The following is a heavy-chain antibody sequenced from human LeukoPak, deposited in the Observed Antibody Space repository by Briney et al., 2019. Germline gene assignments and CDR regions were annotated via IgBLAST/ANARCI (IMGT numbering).Heavy chain of an antibody. J-gene: IGHJ6*02. V-gene: IGHV4-34*01. CDR1: GGSFSGYY. Sequence: SETLSLTCAVYGGSFSGYYWSWIRQPPGKGLEWIGEINHSGGTNYNPSLKSRVTISVDTSKNQFSLKLSSVTAADTAVYYGARMEKLLWFGELLGSYYGMDVWGQGTTVTVSS. CDR3: ARMEKLLWFGELLGSYYGMDV. CDR2: INHSGGT. D-gene: IGHD3-10*01.